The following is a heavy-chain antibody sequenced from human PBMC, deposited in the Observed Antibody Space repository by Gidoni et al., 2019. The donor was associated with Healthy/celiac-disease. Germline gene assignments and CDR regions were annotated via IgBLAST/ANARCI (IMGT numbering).Heavy chain of an antibody. CDR2: ISDDGSKK. V-gene: IGHV3-30*04. CDR3: ARVHGSGRRPPYYFDY. Sequence: QVQLVESGGGVVQPGRSLRLSWAASGFTFSSYAMHWVRQAPGKGLEWVAVISDDGSKKYYADSVKGRFTISRDNSKNTLYLQMNSLRAEDTAVYYCARVHGSGRRPPYYFDYWGQGTLVTVSS. D-gene: IGHD3-10*01. CDR1: GFTFSSYA. J-gene: IGHJ4*02.